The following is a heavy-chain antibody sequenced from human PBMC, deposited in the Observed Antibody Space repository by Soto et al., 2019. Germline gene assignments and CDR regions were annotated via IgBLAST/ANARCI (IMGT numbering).Heavy chain of an antibody. Sequence: PAESLKISCKGSGYRFTSYWIGWERQMPGKGLEWMGIIYPGDSDTRYSPSFQGQVTISVDKSISTAYLQWSSLKASDTAMYYCARAKQRYCSGGSCFGHLSWFDPWGQGTLVTVSS. D-gene: IGHD2-15*01. V-gene: IGHV5-51*01. CDR2: IYPGDSDT. J-gene: IGHJ5*02. CDR3: ARAKQRYCSGGSCFGHLSWFDP. CDR1: GYRFTSYW.